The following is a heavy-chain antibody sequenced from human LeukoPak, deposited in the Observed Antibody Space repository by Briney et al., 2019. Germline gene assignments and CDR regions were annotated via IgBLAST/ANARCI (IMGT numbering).Heavy chain of an antibody. Sequence: PGGSLRLSCAASGFTVSSTYMSWVRQAPGKGLEWVSVIYGGGSTCYADSVKGRFTISRHNSKNTVYLQMNSLRPEDTAVYYCARSYDSWSGWDYWGQGTLVTVSS. V-gene: IGHV3-53*04. J-gene: IGHJ4*02. CDR1: GFTVSSTY. CDR3: ARSYDSWSGWDY. CDR2: IYGGGST. D-gene: IGHD3-3*01.